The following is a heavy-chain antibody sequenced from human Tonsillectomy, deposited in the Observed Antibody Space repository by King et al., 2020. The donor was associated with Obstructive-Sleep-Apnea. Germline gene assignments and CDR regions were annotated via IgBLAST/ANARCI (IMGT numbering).Heavy chain of an antibody. CDR2: IGRSTTI. D-gene: IGHD2-15*01. V-gene: IGHV3-48*04. J-gene: IGHJ3*02. Sequence: VQLVESGGGLVQPGGSLRLSCAASGFTFSSYSMNWVRQAPGKGLEWASYIGRSTTIYYADSVKGRFTISRDDAKKSLYLQMNSLRAEDTAVYYCAKDRRCSGGICYVAFDIWGQGTMVTVSS. CDR3: AKDRRCSGGICYVAFDI. CDR1: GFTFSSYS.